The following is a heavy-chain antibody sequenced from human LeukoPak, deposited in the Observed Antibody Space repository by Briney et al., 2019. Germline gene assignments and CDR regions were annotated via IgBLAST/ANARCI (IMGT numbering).Heavy chain of an antibody. D-gene: IGHD3-10*01. CDR3: ARDRGRPFDP. CDR1: GGSISSYY. CDR2: IYYSGST. V-gene: IGHV4-59*01. Sequence: SETLSLTCTVSGGSISSYYWSWIRQPPGKGLEWIGNIYYSGSTNYNPSLKSRVTISVDTSKNQFSLKLSSVTAADTAVYYCARDRGRPFDPWGQGTLVTVSS. J-gene: IGHJ5*02.